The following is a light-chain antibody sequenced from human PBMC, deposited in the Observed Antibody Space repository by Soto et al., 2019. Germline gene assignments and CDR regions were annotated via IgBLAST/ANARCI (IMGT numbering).Light chain of an antibody. J-gene: IGKJ1*01. Sequence: DIQMTQSPSSLSASVGDRVTITCRASQSISTWLAWFQQKPGKAPKLLIYRASSLEGGAPSRFSGSGSGTEFTLTISSLQPDDFATYYCQQYDSYPWTFGPGTKVEIK. CDR1: QSISTW. V-gene: IGKV1-5*03. CDR3: QQYDSYPWT. CDR2: RAS.